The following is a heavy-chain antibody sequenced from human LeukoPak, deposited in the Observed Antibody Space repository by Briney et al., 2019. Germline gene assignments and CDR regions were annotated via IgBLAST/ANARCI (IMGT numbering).Heavy chain of an antibody. CDR1: GYTFTSYG. CDR2: ISAYNGNT. J-gene: IGHJ6*03. CDR3: ARVGITMVRGVPPDYYYYYMDV. V-gene: IGHV1-18*01. Sequence: GASVKVSCKASGYTFTSYGISWVRQAPGQGLEWMGWISAYNGNTNYAQKLQGRVTMTTDTSTSTAYMELRSLRSDDTAVYYCARVGITMVRGVPPDYYYYYMDVWGKGTTVTVSS. D-gene: IGHD3-10*01.